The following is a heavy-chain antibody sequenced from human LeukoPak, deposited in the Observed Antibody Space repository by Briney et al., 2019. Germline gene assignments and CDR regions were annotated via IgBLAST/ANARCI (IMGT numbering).Heavy chain of an antibody. V-gene: IGHV3-21*01. CDR1: GFTFSSYA. CDR2: FSSSSTYI. Sequence: GGSLRLSCAASGFTFSSYAMNWVRQAPGKGLEWVSSFSSSSTYIYYADSVKDRFTISRDNARNSLYLQMDSLRAEDTAVYYCAKWAGVYNYDSSGYLSGFDYWGQGTLVTVSS. D-gene: IGHD3-22*01. J-gene: IGHJ4*02. CDR3: AKWAGVYNYDSSGYLSGFDY.